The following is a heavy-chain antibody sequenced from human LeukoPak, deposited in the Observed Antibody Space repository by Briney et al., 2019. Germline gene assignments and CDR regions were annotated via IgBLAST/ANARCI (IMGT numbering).Heavy chain of an antibody. D-gene: IGHD3-10*01. V-gene: IGHV4-31*03. J-gene: IGHJ3*02. Sequence: SQTLSLTCSVSGGSISSGGYYWNWVRQLPEKGLEWLGYISHSGYSYYTPSLKSRLTISMDTSKNQFSLKLTSVTAAVTAVYYCAKFGSDAFDIWGQGTMVTVSS. CDR1: GGSISSGGYY. CDR2: ISHSGYS. CDR3: AKFGSDAFDI.